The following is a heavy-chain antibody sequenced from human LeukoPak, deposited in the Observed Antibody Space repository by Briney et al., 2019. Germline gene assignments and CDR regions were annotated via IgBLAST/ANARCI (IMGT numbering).Heavy chain of an antibody. CDR2: IKSKTDGGTT. V-gene: IGHV3-15*01. Sequence: GGSLRLSCAASGFTFSNAWMSWVRQAPGKGLEWVGRIKSKTDGGTTDYAAPAKGRFTISRDDSKNTLYLQMNSLKTEDTAVYYCTTGRYSSSSNFDYWGQGTLVTVSS. J-gene: IGHJ4*02. CDR3: TTGRYSSSSNFDY. CDR1: GFTFSNAW. D-gene: IGHD6-6*01.